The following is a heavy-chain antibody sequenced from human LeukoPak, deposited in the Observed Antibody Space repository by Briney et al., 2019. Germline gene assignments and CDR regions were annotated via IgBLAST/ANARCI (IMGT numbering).Heavy chain of an antibody. J-gene: IGHJ4*02. CDR2: INHSGST. CDR3: ARYKGGYYGTGNFGLFDY. Sequence: PSETLSLTCAVSGGSFSGYYWSWIRQPPGKGLEWIGEINHSGSTNYNPSLKSRVTISVDTSKNQFSLKLSSVTAADTAVYYCARYKGGYYGTGNFGLFDYWGQGTLVTVSS. CDR1: GGSFSGYY. V-gene: IGHV4-34*01. D-gene: IGHD3-10*01.